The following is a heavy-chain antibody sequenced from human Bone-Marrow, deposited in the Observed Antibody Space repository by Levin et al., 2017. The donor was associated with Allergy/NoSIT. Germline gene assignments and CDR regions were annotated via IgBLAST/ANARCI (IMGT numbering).Heavy chain of an antibody. CDR3: ARDIGSSGWYSSPKPNPREKYYYYYYGMDV. CDR2: INPSGGST. CDR1: GYTFTSYY. Sequence: GESLKISCKASGYTFTSYYMHWVRQAPGQGLEWMGIINPSGGSTSYAQKFQGRVTMTRDTSTSTVYMELSSLRSEDTAVYYCARDIGSSGWYSSPKPNPREKYYYYYYGMDVWGQGTTVTVSS. D-gene: IGHD6-19*01. J-gene: IGHJ6*02. V-gene: IGHV1-46*01.